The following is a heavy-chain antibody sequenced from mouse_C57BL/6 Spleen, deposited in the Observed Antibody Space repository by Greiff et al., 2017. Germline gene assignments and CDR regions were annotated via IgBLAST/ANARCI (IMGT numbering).Heavy chain of an antibody. CDR3: ARSRAAY. CDR2: IYPGSGST. D-gene: IGHD3-3*01. CDR1: GYTFTSYW. V-gene: IGHV1-55*01. Sequence: QVQLQQPGAELVKPGASVKMSCKASGYTFTSYWITWVKQRPGQGLEWIGDIYPGSGSTNYNEKFKSKATLTVETSSSTAYMQLSSLTSEDSAVYYCARSRAAYWGQGTLVTVSA. J-gene: IGHJ3*01.